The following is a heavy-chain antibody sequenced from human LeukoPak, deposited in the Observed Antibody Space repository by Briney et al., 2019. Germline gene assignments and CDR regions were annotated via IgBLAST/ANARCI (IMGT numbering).Heavy chain of an antibody. Sequence: GESLKISCKGSGYSFTSYWIGWVRQMPGKGLEWMGIIYPSDSDTRYSPSFQGQVTISADKSISTAYLQWSSLKASDTAMYYCARRGYYYDSSGYLPHDAFDIWGQGTMVTVSS. CDR3: ARRGYYYDSSGYLPHDAFDI. V-gene: IGHV5-51*01. D-gene: IGHD3-22*01. J-gene: IGHJ3*02. CDR2: IYPSDSDT. CDR1: GYSFTSYW.